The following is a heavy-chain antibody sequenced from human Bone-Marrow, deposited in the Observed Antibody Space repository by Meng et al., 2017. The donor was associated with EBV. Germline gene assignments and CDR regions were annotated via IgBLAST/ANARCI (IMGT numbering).Heavy chain of an antibody. J-gene: IGHJ1*01. Sequence: GAPWLEPSVTLPLTVPGYGGPFSASYLSWARQSPGKGLEWIGEISHAGSTNYNPSLSSRVTISIDTSKNQFSLRLNSVTAADRGVYYCARYSSGWQKYFQYWDQGTLVTVSS. CDR2: ISHAGST. D-gene: IGHD6-19*01. CDR1: GGPFSASY. V-gene: IGHV4-34*01. CDR3: ARYSSGWQKYFQY.